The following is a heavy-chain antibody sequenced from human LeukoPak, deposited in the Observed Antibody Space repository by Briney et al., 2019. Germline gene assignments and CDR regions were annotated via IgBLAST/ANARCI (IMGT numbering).Heavy chain of an antibody. J-gene: IGHJ4*02. CDR1: GGTFSSYA. D-gene: IGHD3-22*01. Sequence: SVKVSCKASGGTFSSYAISWVRQAPGQGLEWMGGIIPIFGTANYAQKFQGRVTITTDESTSTAYMELSSLRSEDTAVYYCARGLSGDYYDSSGLDYWGQGTLVTVSS. CDR3: ARGLSGDYYDSSGLDY. V-gene: IGHV1-69*05. CDR2: IIPIFGTA.